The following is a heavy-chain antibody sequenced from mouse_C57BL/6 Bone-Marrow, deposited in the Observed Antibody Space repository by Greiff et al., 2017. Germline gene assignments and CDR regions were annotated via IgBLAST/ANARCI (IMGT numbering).Heavy chain of an antibody. CDR1: GFSLSAFGMG. Sequence: QVQLQQSGPGILQPSPTLSLTCSFSGFSLSAFGMGVGWIRQPSGKGLEWLAHIGWDDDKYYNPSLKSRLTISKDTSKNQVVLKIANVDTADTATYYCARIGYDYDRFAYWGQGTLVTVSA. CDR3: ARIGYDYDRFAY. J-gene: IGHJ3*01. D-gene: IGHD2-4*01. CDR2: IGWDDDK. V-gene: IGHV8-8*01.